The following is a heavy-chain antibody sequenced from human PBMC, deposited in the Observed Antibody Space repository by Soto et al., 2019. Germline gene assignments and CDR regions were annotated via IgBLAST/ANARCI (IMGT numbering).Heavy chain of an antibody. J-gene: IGHJ4*02. D-gene: IGHD5-12*01. CDR2: VKQDGSEK. Sequence: LQTTRKGLEWVASVKQDGSEKFYADSVKGRFTISRDNSKNTLYLQMNSLRAEDTAVYYCARDHGDIVGTTHLDYWGQGTLVIVTS. CDR3: ARDHGDIVGTTHLDY. V-gene: IGHV3-7*01.